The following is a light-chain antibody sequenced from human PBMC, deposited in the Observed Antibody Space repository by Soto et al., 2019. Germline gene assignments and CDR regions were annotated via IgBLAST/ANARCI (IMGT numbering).Light chain of an antibody. Sequence: SVLAHPASGSRSAEQSVTISCTGPRRDIGDSNFISWHQHSPGKAPRLLIYQVNNRPSGVSGRFSGSKAGNTSSLTISGRLYDDEADYVCASGRSGTILGFGSGTK. V-gene: IGLV2-14*01. J-gene: IGLJ6*01. CDR2: QVN. CDR3: ASGRSGTILG. CDR1: RRDIGDSNF.